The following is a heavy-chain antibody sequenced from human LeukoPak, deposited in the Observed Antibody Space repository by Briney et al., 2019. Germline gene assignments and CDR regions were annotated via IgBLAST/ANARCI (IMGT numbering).Heavy chain of an antibody. D-gene: IGHD6-13*01. CDR3: ATSTAAAGTD. V-gene: IGHV3-7*03. J-gene: IGHJ4*02. Sequence: GGSLRLSCAASRFTFSDVWMSWVRQAPGKGLKWVANIRQDGSDKYYADSVKGRFTISRDNAENSLYLQMNSLRAEDTAIYYCATSTAAAGTDWGQGTLVTVSS. CDR2: IRQDGSDK. CDR1: RFTFSDVW.